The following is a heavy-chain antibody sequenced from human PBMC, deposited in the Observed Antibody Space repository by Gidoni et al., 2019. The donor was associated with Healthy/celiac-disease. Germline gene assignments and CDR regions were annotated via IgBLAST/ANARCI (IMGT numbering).Heavy chain of an antibody. D-gene: IGHD2-2*01. CDR2: ISSSSSYT. CDR1: GFTFSDYY. CDR3: ARDCSSTSCFPRS. Sequence: QVQLVESGGGLVKPGGSLRLSCAASGFTFSDYYMSWIRQAPGKGLEWVSYISSSSSYTNYADSVKGRFTISRDNAKNSLYLQMNSLRAEDTAVYYCARDCSSTSCFPRSWGQGTLVTVSS. V-gene: IGHV3-11*05. J-gene: IGHJ4*02.